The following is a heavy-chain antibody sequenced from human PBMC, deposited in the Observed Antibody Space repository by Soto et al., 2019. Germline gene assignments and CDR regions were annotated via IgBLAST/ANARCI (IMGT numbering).Heavy chain of an antibody. CDR1: GVTFSSYA. CDR2: IIPIFGTA. Sequence: SVKVSCKASGVTFSSYAISWVRQAPGQGLEWMGGIIPIFGTANYAQKFQGRVTITADESTSTAYMELSSLRSEDTAVYYCARILYYDSSGYSDWFDPWGQGTLVTVSS. J-gene: IGHJ5*02. CDR3: ARILYYDSSGYSDWFDP. D-gene: IGHD3-22*01. V-gene: IGHV1-69*13.